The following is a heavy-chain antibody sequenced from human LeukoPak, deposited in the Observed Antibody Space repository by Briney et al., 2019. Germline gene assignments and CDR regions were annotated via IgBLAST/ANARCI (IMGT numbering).Heavy chain of an antibody. CDR1: GGSFSGYN. Sequence: NPSETLSLTCAVYGGSFSGYNWSWIRQPPGKGLEWIGEINHSGSTNYNPSLKSRVTISVDTSKNQFSLKLSSVTAADTAVYYCARDNGYSYGYGMDVWGQGTTVTVSS. CDR2: INHSGST. V-gene: IGHV4-34*01. CDR3: ARDNGYSYGYGMDV. D-gene: IGHD5-18*01. J-gene: IGHJ6*02.